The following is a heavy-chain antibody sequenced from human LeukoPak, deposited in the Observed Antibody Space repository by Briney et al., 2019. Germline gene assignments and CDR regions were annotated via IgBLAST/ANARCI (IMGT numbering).Heavy chain of an antibody. CDR1: GFTFSSYA. CDR3: AKGGEFGELNYFDY. V-gene: IGHV3-23*01. Sequence: PGGSLRLSCAASGFTFSSYAMSWVRQAPGKGLEWVAVISGSAGSTYYADSVKGRFTISRDKSKNTLYLQMNSLRAEDTAIYFCAKGGEFGELNYFDYWGQGTLVTVSS. J-gene: IGHJ4*02. CDR2: ISGSAGST. D-gene: IGHD3-10*01.